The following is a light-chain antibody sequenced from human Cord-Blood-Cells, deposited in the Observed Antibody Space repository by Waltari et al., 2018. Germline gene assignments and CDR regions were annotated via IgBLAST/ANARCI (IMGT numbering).Light chain of an antibody. CDR3: QQSYSTPLFT. V-gene: IGKV1-39*01. CDR2: AAS. J-gene: IGKJ3*01. Sequence: DIQMTQSPSSLSADVGDRVTITCRASQSISSYLNWYQQKPGTAPKLLIYAASSLRSGVPSTFSGSGSGTDFTLNISSLQPEDFANYYCQQSYSTPLFTFGPGTKVDI. CDR1: QSISSY.